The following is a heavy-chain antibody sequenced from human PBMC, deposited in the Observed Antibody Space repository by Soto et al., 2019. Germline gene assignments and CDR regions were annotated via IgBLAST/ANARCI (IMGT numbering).Heavy chain of an antibody. CDR3: ARDSDLEYSSSPGGYYGMDV. J-gene: IGHJ6*02. V-gene: IGHV1-69*06. CDR2: IIPIFGTA. CDR1: GGTFSSYA. D-gene: IGHD6-6*01. Sequence: SVKVSCKASGGTFSSYAISWVRQAPGQGLEWMGGIIPIFGTANYAQKFQGRVTITADKSTSTAYMELSSLRSEDTAVYYCARDSDLEYSSSPGGYYGMDVWGQGTTVTVSS.